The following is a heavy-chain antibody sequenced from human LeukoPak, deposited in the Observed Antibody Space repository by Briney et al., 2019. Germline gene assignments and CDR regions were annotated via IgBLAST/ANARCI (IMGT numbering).Heavy chain of an antibody. J-gene: IGHJ4*02. Sequence: GGSLRLSCAASGFTFSSYWMSWVRRAPGKGLEWVANIKQDGSEKYYVDSVKGRFTISRDNAKNSLYLQMNSLRAEDTAVYYCARESYYYDSSGPRERDYWGQGTLVTVSS. V-gene: IGHV3-7*01. CDR2: IKQDGSEK. D-gene: IGHD3-22*01. CDR3: ARESYYYDSSGPRERDY. CDR1: GFTFSSYW.